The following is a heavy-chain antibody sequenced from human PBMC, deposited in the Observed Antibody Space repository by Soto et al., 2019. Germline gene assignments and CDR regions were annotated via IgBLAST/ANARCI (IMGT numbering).Heavy chain of an antibody. D-gene: IGHD3-22*01. Sequence: ASETLSLTCTISGDSIGTHYWSWIRQPPGKGLEWIGYIYYTGSTKFNPSLQSRVTMSVDTSKNQFSLKLSSVTAADTAVYYCARVSYDSSGYYPPALNFDYWGQGTLVNVSS. CDR2: IYYTGST. CDR3: ARVSYDSSGYYPPALNFDY. CDR1: GDSIGTHY. J-gene: IGHJ4*02. V-gene: IGHV4-59*11.